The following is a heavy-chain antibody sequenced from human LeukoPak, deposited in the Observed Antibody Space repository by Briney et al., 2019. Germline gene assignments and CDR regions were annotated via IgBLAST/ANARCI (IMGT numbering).Heavy chain of an antibody. Sequence: GGSPRLSCAASGFTFSRYGMNWVRQAPGKGLEWVSSISSSSSYIYYADSVKGRFTISRDNAKNSLYLQMNSLRAEDTAVYYCARESGGYVSLDYWGQGTLVTVSS. CDR2: ISSSSSYI. D-gene: IGHD3-22*01. CDR1: GFTFSRYG. CDR3: ARESGGYVSLDY. J-gene: IGHJ4*02. V-gene: IGHV3-21*01.